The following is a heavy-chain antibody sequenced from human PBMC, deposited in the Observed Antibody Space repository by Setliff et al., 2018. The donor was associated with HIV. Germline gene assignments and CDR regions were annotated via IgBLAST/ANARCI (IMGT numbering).Heavy chain of an antibody. J-gene: IGHJ4*02. Sequence: SETLSLTCSVSDGSMTSGSYYWGWIRQPPGKGLEWIGESNHRGSTTYNPSLKSRVIISVDTSQNQFSLKLSSVTAADTAVYYCARAKSRLEPTLGWGQGTLVTVSS. D-gene: IGHD1-1*01. CDR3: ARAKSRLEPTLG. CDR2: SNHRGST. CDR1: DGSMTSGSYY. V-gene: IGHV4-39*07.